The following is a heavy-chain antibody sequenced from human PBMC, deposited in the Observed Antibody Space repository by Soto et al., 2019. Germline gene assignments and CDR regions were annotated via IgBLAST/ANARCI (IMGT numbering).Heavy chain of an antibody. Sequence: GESLKISCKGSGFSFTTYWIAWVRQMPGKGLEWMGIIYPGDSKTTYSPSFQGQVTISADKSISTAYLQWSSLKASDTAMYYCARGFRVCSGDSGPGGYYYGMDVWGQGTTVTVSS. V-gene: IGHV5-51*01. J-gene: IGHJ6*02. CDR1: GFSFTTYW. CDR2: IYPGDSKT. D-gene: IGHD2-15*01. CDR3: ARGFRVCSGDSGPGGYYYGMDV.